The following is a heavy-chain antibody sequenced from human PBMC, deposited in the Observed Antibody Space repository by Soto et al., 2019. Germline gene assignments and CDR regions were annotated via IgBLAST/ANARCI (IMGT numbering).Heavy chain of an antibody. CDR2: IIPIFGTV. CDR1: GGTFSNYP. V-gene: IGHV1-69*12. Sequence: QVQLVQSGAEVKKPESSVKVSCKASGGTFSNYPISWVRQAPGQGLEWMGGIIPIFGTVNYAQKFQGRVTITADDSTSTAYMELSSRRSEDTAVYYCARGNHRWLQLWYFDLWGRGTLVTVSS. J-gene: IGHJ2*01. D-gene: IGHD5-12*01. CDR3: ARGNHRWLQLWYFDL.